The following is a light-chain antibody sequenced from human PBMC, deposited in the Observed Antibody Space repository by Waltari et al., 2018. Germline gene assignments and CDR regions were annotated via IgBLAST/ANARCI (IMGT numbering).Light chain of an antibody. CDR2: EGS. V-gene: IGLV2-23*01. Sequence: QSALTQPASVSGSPGQSITISCTGTSSDVGSYNLVSWSQQHPGKAPKLMIYEGSKRPSGVSKRVSGSKSGNTASLTISGRQAEDEADYYCCSYAGSSTYVFGTGTKVTVL. J-gene: IGLJ1*01. CDR3: CSYAGSSTYV. CDR1: SSDVGSYNL.